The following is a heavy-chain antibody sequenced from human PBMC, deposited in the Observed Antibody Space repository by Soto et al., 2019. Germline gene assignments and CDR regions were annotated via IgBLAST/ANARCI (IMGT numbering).Heavy chain of an antibody. CDR2: IYYSGST. Sequence: PSETLSLTCTVSGGSISSYYWSWIRQPPGKGLEWIGYIYYSGSTNYNPSLKSRVAISVDTSKNQFSLKLSSVTAADTAVYYCARDEGGLDCSGGSCYWGERWFDPWGQGTLVTVSS. J-gene: IGHJ5*02. D-gene: IGHD2-15*01. CDR3: ARDEGGLDCSGGSCYWGERWFDP. CDR1: GGSISSYY. V-gene: IGHV4-59*01.